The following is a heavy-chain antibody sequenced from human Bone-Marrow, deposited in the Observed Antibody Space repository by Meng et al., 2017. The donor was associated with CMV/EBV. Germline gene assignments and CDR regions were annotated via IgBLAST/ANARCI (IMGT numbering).Heavy chain of an antibody. V-gene: IGHV1-2*02. CDR2: INPNSGGT. CDR3: AELGYCRSTSCRTEALDAFDI. Sequence: ASVKVSCKASGGTFSSYAISWVRQAPGQGLEWMGWINPNSGGTNYAQKFQGRVTMTRDTSISTAYMELSRLRSDDTAVYYCAELGYCRSTSCRTEALDAFDIWGQGTMVTVSS. D-gene: IGHD2-2*01. CDR1: GGTFSSYA. J-gene: IGHJ3*02.